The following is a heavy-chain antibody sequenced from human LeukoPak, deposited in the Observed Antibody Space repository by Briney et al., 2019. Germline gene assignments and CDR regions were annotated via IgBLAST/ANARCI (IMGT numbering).Heavy chain of an antibody. J-gene: IGHJ4*02. CDR3: GRGRPRGYSGYVIDY. Sequence: GGSLRLSCAASGVRFDDYDMHWVRQAPGKGLEWVSGISWNSGTKEYADSVKGRFTLSRHNAKNTLYLQMNSLRAEDTAAFYCGRGRPRGYSGYVIDYWGQGTPITVSS. D-gene: IGHD5-12*01. CDR2: ISWNSGTK. CDR1: GVRFDDYD. V-gene: IGHV3-9*01.